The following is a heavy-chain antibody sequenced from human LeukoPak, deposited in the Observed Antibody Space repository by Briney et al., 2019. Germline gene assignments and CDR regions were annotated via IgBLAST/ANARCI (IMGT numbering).Heavy chain of an antibody. CDR2: MNPNSANT. CDR3: ARGPSPLYGDPDY. V-gene: IGHV1-8*01. D-gene: IGHD4-17*01. CDR1: GYTFTSYD. J-gene: IGHJ4*02. Sequence: GASVKVSCKASGYTFTSYDINWVRQATGQGLEWMGWMNPNSANTGYAQKFQGRVTMTRNNSITTAYMELSSLRSEDTAVYYCARGPSPLYGDPDYWSQGTLVTVSS.